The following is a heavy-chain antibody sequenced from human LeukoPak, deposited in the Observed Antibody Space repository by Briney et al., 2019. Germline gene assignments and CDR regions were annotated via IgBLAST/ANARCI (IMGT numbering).Heavy chain of an antibody. CDR2: ISYDGSNK. V-gene: IGHV3-30-3*01. CDR3: ARADYGDYENWFDP. CDR1: GFTFSSYA. J-gene: IGHJ5*02. Sequence: GGSLRLSCAAPGFTFSSYAMHWVRQAPGKGLEWVAVISYDGSNKYYADSVKGRFTISRDNSKNTLYLQMNSLRAEDTAVYYCARADYGDYENWFDPWGQGTLVTVSS. D-gene: IGHD4-17*01.